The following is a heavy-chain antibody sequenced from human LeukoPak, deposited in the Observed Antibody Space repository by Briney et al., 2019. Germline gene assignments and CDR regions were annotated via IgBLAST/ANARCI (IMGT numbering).Heavy chain of an antibody. CDR2: ISSSSTYI. CDR3: ARDKGTEGLLPRGDWYFDL. D-gene: IGHD3-3*01. CDR1: GVTFSSYN. V-gene: IGHV3-21*01. J-gene: IGHJ2*01. Sequence: PGGSLRLSCAASGVTFSSYNMNWVRQAPGKGLEWLSYISSSSTYIYYAGSVKGRFTISRDNAKNSLFLQMNSLRAEDTAVYYCARDKGTEGLLPRGDWYFDLWGRGTLVTVSS.